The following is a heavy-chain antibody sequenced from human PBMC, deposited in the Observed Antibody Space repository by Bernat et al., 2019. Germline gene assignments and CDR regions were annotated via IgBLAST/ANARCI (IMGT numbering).Heavy chain of an antibody. CDR1: GFTFDNYA. CDR2: ITDSGGDT. V-gene: IGHV3-23*01. CDR3: ARGKDWFDP. J-gene: IGHJ5*02. Sequence: EVQLLESGGGLVQPGGSLRLSCAASGFTFDNYAMSWVRQAPGMGLEWVSAITDSGGDTFHSDSVKGRFTISRDNAKNSLYLQMNSLRAEDTAVYYCARGKDWFDPWGQGTLVTVSS.